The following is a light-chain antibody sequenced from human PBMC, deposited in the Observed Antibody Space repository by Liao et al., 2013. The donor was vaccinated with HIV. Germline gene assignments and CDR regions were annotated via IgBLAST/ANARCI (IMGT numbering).Light chain of an antibody. J-gene: IGLJ1*01. CDR3: QVWDSTSDHPGYV. CDR1: NIGSKS. Sequence: SYVLTQPPSVSVAPGKTARITCGGNNIGSKSVYWYQQKPGQAPVLVIYYDSDRPSGIPERFSGSNSGNTATLTISRVEAGDEADYYCQVWDSTSDHPGYVFGTGTKVTVL. CDR2: YDS. V-gene: IGLV3-21*01.